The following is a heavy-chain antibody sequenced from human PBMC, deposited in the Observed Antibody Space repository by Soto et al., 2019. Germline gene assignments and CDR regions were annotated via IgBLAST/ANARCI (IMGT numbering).Heavy chain of an antibody. V-gene: IGHV4-30-4*01. CDR2: IFSSGTT. CDR1: GDSISSGNKY. J-gene: IGHJ6*02. CDR3: ARVPSPFDYYYAMDV. Sequence: SETLSLTCTVSGDSISSGNKYWSWIRQPPGKGLEWIGYIFSSGTTYYNPSLKSRLTMSLDASKNQFSLKLNSLTDADTAVYFCARVPSPFDYYYAMDVWGQGTTVTVSS. D-gene: IGHD3-16*01.